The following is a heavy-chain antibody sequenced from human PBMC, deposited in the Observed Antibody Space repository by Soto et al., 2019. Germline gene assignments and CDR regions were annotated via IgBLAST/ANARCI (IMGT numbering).Heavy chain of an antibody. Sequence: QITLKESGPTLVKPTQTLTLTCTFSGFSLSTSGVGVGWIRQPPGKALEWLALIYWDDDKRYSPSLKSRLTITKDXXQXQXXLTMPNMDPVDTATYYCAPLYCFRNTCYGKGGFDYWGQGTLVTVSS. V-gene: IGHV2-5*02. D-gene: IGHD2-2*01. J-gene: IGHJ4*02. CDR1: GFSLSTSGVG. CDR3: APLYCFRNTCYGKGGFDY. CDR2: IYWDDDK.